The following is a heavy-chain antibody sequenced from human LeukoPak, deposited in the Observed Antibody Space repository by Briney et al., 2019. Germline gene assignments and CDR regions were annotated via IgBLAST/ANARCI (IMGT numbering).Heavy chain of an antibody. D-gene: IGHD3-3*01. Sequence: PSETLSLTCGVSGSSISGFYWSWLRQPPGKGLQWIGYIDQSGKPNYNPSLKSRVTISADTSERHFSLELSAVTAADTALYYCVRTGQYAEIEWHWGRGTLVTVSS. V-gene: IGHV4-59*12. CDR2: IDQSGKP. CDR3: VRTGQYAEIEWH. J-gene: IGHJ4*02. CDR1: GSSISGFY.